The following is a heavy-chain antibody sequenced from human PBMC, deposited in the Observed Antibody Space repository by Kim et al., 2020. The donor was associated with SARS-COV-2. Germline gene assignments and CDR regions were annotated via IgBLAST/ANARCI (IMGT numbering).Heavy chain of an antibody. D-gene: IGHD6-19*01. V-gene: IGHV3-64D*06. CDR3: VKERTSGWYDFYY. CDR2: ISTNGGST. CDR1: GFTFSSYA. Sequence: GGSLRLSCSASGFTFSSYAMHWVRQAPGKGLEYVSGISTNGGSTYYADSVKDRFIISRDNSRNMLNLQMSSLRSEDTAVYYCVKERTSGWYDFYYWGQGTTVTVSS. J-gene: IGHJ4*02.